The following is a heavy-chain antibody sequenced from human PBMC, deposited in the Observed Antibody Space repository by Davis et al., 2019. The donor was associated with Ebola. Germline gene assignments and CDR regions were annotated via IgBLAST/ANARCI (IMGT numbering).Heavy chain of an antibody. V-gene: IGHV1-18*01. CDR1: GYTFTRYG. CDR3: ARDPVPTALRYFASGWFDP. D-gene: IGHD3-9*01. Sequence: AASLKVSCKASGYTFTRYGISWVRPAPGQGLEWMGWISAYNGNTNYAQKLQGRVTMTTDTSTSTAYMELRSLRSDDTAVYYCARDPVPTALRYFASGWFDPWGQGTLVTASS. CDR2: ISAYNGNT. J-gene: IGHJ5*02.